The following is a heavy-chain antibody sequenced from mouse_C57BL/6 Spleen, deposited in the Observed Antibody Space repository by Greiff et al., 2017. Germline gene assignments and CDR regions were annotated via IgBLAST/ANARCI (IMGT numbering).Heavy chain of an antibody. CDR1: GFSLTSYA. V-gene: IGHV2-9-1*01. J-gene: IGHJ3*01. D-gene: IGHD3-2*02. CDR2: IWTGGGT. CDR3: ARNEGDSSGYVDWFAY. Sequence: VKLMESGPGLVAPSQSLSITCTVSGFSLTSYAISWVRQPPGKGLEWLGVIWTGGGTNYNSALKSRLSISKDNSKSQVFLKMNSLQTDDTARYYCARNEGDSSGYVDWFAYWGQGTLVTVSA.